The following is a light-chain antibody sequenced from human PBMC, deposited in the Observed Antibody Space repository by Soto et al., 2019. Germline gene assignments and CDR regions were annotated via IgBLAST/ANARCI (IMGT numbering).Light chain of an antibody. CDR1: SNDVGGYNY. CDR2: DVS. CDR3: SSYTGSNTVV. V-gene: IGLV2-14*01. Sequence: QSVLTQPASVSGSPGQSIAISCTGTSNDVGGYNYVSWYQQHPGKAPKLMIYDVSTRPSGVPNRFSGSKSDNTASLTISGLQAEDEADYYCSSYTGSNTVVFGGGTKLTVL. J-gene: IGLJ2*01.